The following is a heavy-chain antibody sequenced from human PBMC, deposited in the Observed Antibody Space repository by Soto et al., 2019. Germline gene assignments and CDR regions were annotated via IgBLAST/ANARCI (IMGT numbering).Heavy chain of an antibody. D-gene: IGHD6-13*01. Sequence: SETLSLTCTVSGDSVTSRSYYWTWVRQPPGKGLEWIGYIYYSGNINYNPSLKSRFTISVDTSTNQFSLKLTSVTAADTAIYYCARGNIAASGTKFDPWGQGILVTVSS. V-gene: IGHV4-61*01. CDR3: ARGNIAASGTKFDP. CDR1: GDSVTSRSYY. J-gene: IGHJ5*02. CDR2: IYYSGNI.